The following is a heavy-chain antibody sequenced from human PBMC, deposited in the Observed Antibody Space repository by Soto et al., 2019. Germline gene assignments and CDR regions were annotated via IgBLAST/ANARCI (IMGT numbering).Heavy chain of an antibody. CDR2: ISSTTNYI. J-gene: IGHJ4*02. CDR3: ARESEDLTSNFDY. V-gene: IGHV3-21*06. CDR1: GFIFSSYS. Sequence: GGSLRLSCAASGFIFSSYSMNWVRQAPGKGLEWVSSISSTTNYIYYGDSMKGRFTIPRDNAKNSLYLEMNSLRAEDTAVYYCARESEDLTSNFDYWGQGTLVTVSS.